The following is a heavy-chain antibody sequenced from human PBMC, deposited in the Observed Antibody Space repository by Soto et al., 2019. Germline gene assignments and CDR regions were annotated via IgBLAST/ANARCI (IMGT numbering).Heavy chain of an antibody. D-gene: IGHD5-12*01. CDR1: GFTFSSYG. CDR2: ISYDGGNK. V-gene: IGHV3-30*18. J-gene: IGHJ2*01. CDR3: AKANRRWLRKEEWWYFDL. Sequence: QVQLVESGGGVVQSGRSLRLSCAASGFTFSSYGMHWARQAPGKGLEWVAVISYDGGNKYYADSVKGRFTISRDNSKNTLYVQMNSLRVEDTAVYYCAKANRRWLRKEEWWYFDLWGRGTLVTVSS.